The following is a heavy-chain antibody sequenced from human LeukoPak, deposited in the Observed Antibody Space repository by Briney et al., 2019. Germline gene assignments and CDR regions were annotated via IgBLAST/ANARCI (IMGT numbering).Heavy chain of an antibody. CDR3: ARSGPYYYYYYMDV. Sequence: PSETLSLTCTVSGGSISSGSYYWSWIRHPAGKGLEWIGRIYTSRSTNYNPSLKSRVTISVDTSKNQFSLKLSSVTAADTAVYYCARSGPYYYYYYMDVWGEGTTVTISS. CDR2: IYTSRST. D-gene: IGHD2-8*02. CDR1: GGSISSGSYY. V-gene: IGHV4-61*02. J-gene: IGHJ6*03.